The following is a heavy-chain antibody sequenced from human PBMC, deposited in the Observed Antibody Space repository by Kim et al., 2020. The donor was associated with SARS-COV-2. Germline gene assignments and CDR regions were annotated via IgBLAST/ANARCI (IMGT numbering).Heavy chain of an antibody. Sequence: YAQKFQGRVTITADESTSTAYMELSSLRSEDTAVYYCARESGTRVATFDYWGQGTLVTVSS. J-gene: IGHJ4*02. V-gene: IGHV1-69*01. CDR3: ARESGTRVATFDY. D-gene: IGHD1-26*01.